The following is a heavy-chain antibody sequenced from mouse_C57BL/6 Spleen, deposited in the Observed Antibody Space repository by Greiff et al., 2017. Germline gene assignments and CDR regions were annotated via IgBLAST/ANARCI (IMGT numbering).Heavy chain of an antibody. Sequence: EVKLMESGAELVKPGASVKLSCTASGFNIKDYYMHWVKQRTEQGLEWIGRSDPEDGETKYAPKFQGKATITADTSSNTAYLQLSSLTSEDTAVYYCARMYGSSYGYFDVWGTGTTVTVSS. CDR2: SDPEDGET. D-gene: IGHD1-1*01. CDR1: GFNIKDYY. J-gene: IGHJ1*03. V-gene: IGHV14-2*01. CDR3: ARMYGSSYGYFDV.